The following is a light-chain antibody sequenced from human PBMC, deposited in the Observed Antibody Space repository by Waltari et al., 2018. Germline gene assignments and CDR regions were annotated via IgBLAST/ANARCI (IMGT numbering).Light chain of an antibody. V-gene: IGKV1-5*03. J-gene: IGKJ1*01. Sequence: DIQMTQSPSTMSASVGDRVTITCRASENINNWLAWYQQKPGKAPKLLIQRASTLESGVSSRFSGSGSWTEFTLTISSLQPDDFATYSCQQYRTPPWTFGQGTKVEI. CDR3: QQYRTPPWT. CDR2: RAS. CDR1: ENINNW.